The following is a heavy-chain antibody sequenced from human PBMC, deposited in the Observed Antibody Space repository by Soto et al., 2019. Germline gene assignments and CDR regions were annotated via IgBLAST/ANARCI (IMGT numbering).Heavy chain of an antibody. CDR3: ARDAIAMVRGTNNWFDP. Sequence: EVQLLESGGGLVQPGGSLRLSCAASGFTFSNHAMSWVRQAPGKGLEWVSATSGNGISTYYADSVRGRFTISRDNSKNTLYLQMNRLRADDTAVYYCARDAIAMVRGTNNWFDPWGQGTLVTVST. CDR2: TSGNGIST. J-gene: IGHJ5*02. V-gene: IGHV3-23*01. D-gene: IGHD3-10*01. CDR1: GFTFSNHA.